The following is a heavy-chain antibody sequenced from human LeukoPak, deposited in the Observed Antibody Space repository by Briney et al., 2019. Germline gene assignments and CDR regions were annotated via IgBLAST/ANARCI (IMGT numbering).Heavy chain of an antibody. J-gene: IGHJ6*02. CDR1: GGSFSGYY. D-gene: IGHD3-22*01. Sequence: SETLSLTCAVYGGSFSGYYWNWIRQPPGKGLEWIGEINHSGSTTYNRSLKSRVTISLDTSKNQFSLRLSSVTAADTAVYYCARTLDSRRYIVRRPYSMDVWGQGTTVTVSS. CDR3: ARTLDSRRYIVRRPYSMDV. V-gene: IGHV4-34*01. CDR2: INHSGST.